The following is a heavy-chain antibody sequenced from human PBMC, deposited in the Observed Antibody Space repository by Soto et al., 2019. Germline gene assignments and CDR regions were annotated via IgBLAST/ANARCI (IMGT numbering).Heavy chain of an antibody. D-gene: IGHD2-15*01. J-gene: IGHJ3*02. CDR2: IYYSGST. V-gene: IGHV4-31*03. CDR1: VGSISSGGYY. CDR3: ASVGNCSGGSCVDAFDI. Sequence: SETLSLTCTVSVGSISSGGYYWIWIRHHPGKGLEWIGYIYYSGSTYYNPSLKSRVTISVDTSKNQFSLKLSSVTAADTAVYYCASVGNCSGGSCVDAFDIWGQGTMVTVS.